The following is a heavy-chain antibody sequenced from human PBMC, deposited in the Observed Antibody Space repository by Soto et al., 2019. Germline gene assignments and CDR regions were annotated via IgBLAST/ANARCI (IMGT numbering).Heavy chain of an antibody. D-gene: IGHD6-13*01. V-gene: IGHV3-9*01. CDR2: ISWNSGSI. Sequence: EVQLVESGGGLVQPGRSLRLSCAASGFTFDDYAMHWVRQAPGKGLEWVSGISWNSGSIGYADSVKGRFTISRGNAKNSLYLQMNSLRAEDTALYYCAKDTDSDIAAAGDYWGQGTLVTVSS. CDR1: GFTFDDYA. J-gene: IGHJ4*02. CDR3: AKDTDSDIAAAGDY.